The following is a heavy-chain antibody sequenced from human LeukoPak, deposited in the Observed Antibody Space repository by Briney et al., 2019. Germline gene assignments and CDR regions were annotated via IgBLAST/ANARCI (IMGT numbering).Heavy chain of an antibody. J-gene: IGHJ4*02. Sequence: PSETLSLTCTVSGGSISSYHWSWIRQPPGKGLEWIGFIYYSGSTKYNPSLKSRVTMSVDTSKNQFSLKLTSVTAADTAVYYCARHPYDSSGYPYYFDYWGQGTLVTVSS. CDR3: ARHPYDSSGYPYYFDY. CDR1: GGSISSYH. CDR2: IYYSGST. V-gene: IGHV4-59*08. D-gene: IGHD3-22*01.